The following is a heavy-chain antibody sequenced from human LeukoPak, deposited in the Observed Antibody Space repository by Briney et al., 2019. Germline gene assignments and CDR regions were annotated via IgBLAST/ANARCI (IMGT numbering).Heavy chain of an antibody. J-gene: IGHJ5*02. V-gene: IGHV3-53*01. CDR3: ARVGEGELGNWFDP. D-gene: IGHD3-10*01. CDR1: RFTVSDNY. CDR2: IYANGNT. Sequence: PGGSLRLSCAVSRFTVSDNYITWVRQAPGKGLEWVSVIYANGNTYYGDSMQGRLTISRDKSKNTVFLQMNSLRVEDTAMYYCARVGEGELGNWFDPWGQGTLVTVSS.